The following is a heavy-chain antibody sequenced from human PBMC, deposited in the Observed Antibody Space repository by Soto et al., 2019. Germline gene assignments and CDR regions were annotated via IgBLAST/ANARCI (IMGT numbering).Heavy chain of an antibody. V-gene: IGHV1-18*01. CDR2: ISAYNGNT. D-gene: IGHD2-15*01. J-gene: IGHJ3*02. CDR3: ARYIQDGRCYLSGCAFDI. Sequence: ASVPVSFQASCSTFPSYVIILVRQAPGQGLEWMGWISAYNGNTNYAQKLQGRVTMTTDTSTSTAYMELRSLRSDDTAVYYCARYIQDGRCYLSGCAFDIWGQGTMVTVSS. CDR1: CSTFPSYV.